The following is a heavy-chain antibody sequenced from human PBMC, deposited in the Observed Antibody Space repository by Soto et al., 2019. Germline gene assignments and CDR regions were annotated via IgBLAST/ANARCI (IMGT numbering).Heavy chain of an antibody. Sequence: SETLSLTCTVSGGSISSSNYYWGWIRQPPGKGLEWIGSFYYSGSTNYNPSLKSRVTISVDTSKNQFSLKLSSVTAADTAVYYCARESSSYPPPWYFDYWGQGTLVTVSS. V-gene: IGHV4-39*07. CDR2: FYYSGST. D-gene: IGHD6-6*01. J-gene: IGHJ4*02. CDR1: GGSISSSNYY. CDR3: ARESSSYPPPWYFDY.